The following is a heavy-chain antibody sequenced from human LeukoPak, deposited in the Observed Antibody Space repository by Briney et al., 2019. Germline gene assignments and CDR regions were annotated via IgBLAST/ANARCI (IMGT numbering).Heavy chain of an antibody. CDR1: GGTFSSYA. V-gene: IGHV1-69*01. J-gene: IGHJ4*02. CDR2: IIPIFGTA. D-gene: IGHD4-17*01. Sequence: GSSVKVSCKASGGTFSSYAISWVRQAPGQGLEWMGGIIPIFGTANYAQKFQGRVTITADESTSTAYMELSSLRSEDTAVYYCAGVISSYGDYMGYSDYWGQGTLVTVSS. CDR3: AGVISSYGDYMGYSDY.